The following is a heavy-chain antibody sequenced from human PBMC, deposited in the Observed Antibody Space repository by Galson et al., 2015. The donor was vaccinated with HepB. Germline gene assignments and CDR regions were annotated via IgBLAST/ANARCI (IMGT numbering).Heavy chain of an antibody. Sequence: SLRLSCAASGFTFSDYYMSWIRQAPGKGLEWVSYISSSSTYTNYADSVKGRFTISRDNAKNSLYLQMNSLRAEDTAVYYCARYAPLGYCSAGVCNKYFDYWGQGTLVAVSS. CDR2: ISSSSTYT. D-gene: IGHD2-8*02. CDR1: GFTFSDYY. J-gene: IGHJ4*02. V-gene: IGHV3-11*03. CDR3: ARYAPLGYCSAGVCNKYFDY.